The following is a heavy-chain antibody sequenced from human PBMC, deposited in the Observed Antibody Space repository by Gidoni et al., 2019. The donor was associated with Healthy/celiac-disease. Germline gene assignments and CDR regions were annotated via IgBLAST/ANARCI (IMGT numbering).Heavy chain of an antibody. CDR2: INTNTGNP. J-gene: IGHJ6*03. CDR3: ARVDLTAARPTPPVYYYYYMDV. Sequence: QVQLVQSGSELKKPGASVKVSCKASGYTFTSYAMNWVRQAPGQGLEWMGWINTNTGNPTYAQGFTGRFVFSLDTSVSTAYLQISSLKAEDTAVYYCARVDLTAARPTPPVYYYYYMDVWGKGTTVTVSS. V-gene: IGHV7-4-1*02. CDR1: GYTFTSYA. D-gene: IGHD6-6*01.